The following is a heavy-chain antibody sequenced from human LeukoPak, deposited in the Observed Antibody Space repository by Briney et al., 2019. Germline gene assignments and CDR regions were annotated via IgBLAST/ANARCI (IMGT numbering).Heavy chain of an antibody. V-gene: IGHV3-21*01. Sequence: PGGSLRLSCAASGFTFSSYSMNWVRRAPGKGLEWVSSISSSSSYIYYADSVKGRFTISRDNAKNSLYLQMNSLRAEDTAVYYCARAPCSSTSCVDYWGQGTLVTVSS. CDR3: ARAPCSSTSCVDY. CDR2: ISSSSSYI. J-gene: IGHJ4*02. CDR1: GFTFSSYS. D-gene: IGHD2-2*01.